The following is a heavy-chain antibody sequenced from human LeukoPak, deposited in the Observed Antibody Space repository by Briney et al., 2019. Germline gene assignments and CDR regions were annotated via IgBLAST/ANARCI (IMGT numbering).Heavy chain of an antibody. V-gene: IGHV4-59*08. CDR3: ARGNDY. J-gene: IGHJ4*02. Sequence: PSETLSLTCTVSGGSISSYYWSWIRQPPGKGLEWIGYLYYSGSTNYNPSLKSRVTISVDTSKNQFSLKLSSVTAADTAVYYCARGNDYWGQGTLVTVSS. CDR2: LYYSGST. CDR1: GGSISSYY.